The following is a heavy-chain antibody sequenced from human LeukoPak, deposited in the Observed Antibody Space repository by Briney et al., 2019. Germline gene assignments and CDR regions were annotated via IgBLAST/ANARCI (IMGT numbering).Heavy chain of an antibody. D-gene: IGHD3-22*01. V-gene: IGHV3-23*01. CDR3: AKKAGYDSMSIDY. CDR2: ISGSGGST. Sequence: GASLRLSCAASGFTFSSYAMSWVRQAPGKGLEWVSAISGSGGSTYYTDSVKGRFTISRDNSKNTLYLQMNSLRAEDTAVYYCAKKAGYDSMSIDYWGQGTLVTVSS. CDR1: GFTFSSYA. J-gene: IGHJ4*02.